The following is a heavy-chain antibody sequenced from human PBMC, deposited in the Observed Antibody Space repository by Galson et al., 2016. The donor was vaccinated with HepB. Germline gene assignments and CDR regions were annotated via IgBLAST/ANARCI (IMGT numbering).Heavy chain of an antibody. CDR3: VKEENNNFFYY. J-gene: IGHJ4*02. Sequence: ETLSLTCTVSGGSISNYYWSWIRQPPGKGLEWIGYVYYSGSTKYNPSLKSRVTISVDTSKNQFSLELSSVTAADTAVYYCVKEENNNFFYYWGQGILVTVSS. CDR2: VYYSGST. V-gene: IGHV4-59*01. D-gene: IGHD1/OR15-1a*01. CDR1: GGSISNYY.